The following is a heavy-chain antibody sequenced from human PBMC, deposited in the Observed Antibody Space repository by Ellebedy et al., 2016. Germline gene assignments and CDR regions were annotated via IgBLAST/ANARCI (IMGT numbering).Heavy chain of an antibody. J-gene: IGHJ4*02. Sequence: GESLKISXAASGFTFSISGMTWVRQAPGKGLEWVATIVSSGREAYYADPLKGRFTISRDNAMNSVYLQLNSLSVEDTAVYDCTRDGSEWSRDYWGQGTLVTVSS. CDR1: GFTFSISG. V-gene: IGHV3-21*06. CDR2: IVSSGREA. CDR3: TRDGSEWSRDY. D-gene: IGHD3-3*01.